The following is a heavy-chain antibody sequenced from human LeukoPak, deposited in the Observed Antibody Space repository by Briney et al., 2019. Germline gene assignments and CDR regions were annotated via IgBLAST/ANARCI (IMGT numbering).Heavy chain of an antibody. CDR3: AKDFTQRGRFGESNAFDI. CDR2: ISSSGSTI. J-gene: IGHJ3*02. CDR1: GFTFSDYY. D-gene: IGHD3-10*01. V-gene: IGHV3-11*01. Sequence: GGSLRLSCAASGFTFSDYYMSWIRQAPGKGLEWVSYISSSGSTIYYADSVKGRFTISRDNAKNSLYLQMNSLRAEDTAVYYCAKDFTQRGRFGESNAFDIWGQGTMVTVSS.